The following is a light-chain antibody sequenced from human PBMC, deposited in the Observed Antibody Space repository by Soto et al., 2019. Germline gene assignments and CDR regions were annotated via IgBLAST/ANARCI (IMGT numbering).Light chain of an antibody. CDR1: QSLLSSXNNXXX. Sequence: DIVMTQSPDSXAVSLGERATLDCKSSQSLLSSXNNXXXLAWYQQKPGQPPKLLISWASTRESGVPDRFSGSGSGTDFTLXXXXLXXXDVXXXXXXXYXSXXCTFGQGTKLEI. J-gene: IGKJ2*02. CDR3: XXYXSXXCT. V-gene: IGKV4-1*01. CDR2: WAS.